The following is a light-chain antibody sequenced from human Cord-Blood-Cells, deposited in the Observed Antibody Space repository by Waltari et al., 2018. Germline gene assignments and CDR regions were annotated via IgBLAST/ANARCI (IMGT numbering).Light chain of an antibody. J-gene: IGKJ4*01. V-gene: IGKV3-11*01. CDR2: DAS. Sequence: EIVLTQSPATLSLSPGERATLSCRASQSVSSYLAWYQQKPGQAPRLLIYDASNRATGIPSMFSGSGSGTGFTLTFSSLEPEDFAVYYCQQRSNWPPLTFGGGTKVEIK. CDR1: QSVSSY. CDR3: QQRSNWPPLT.